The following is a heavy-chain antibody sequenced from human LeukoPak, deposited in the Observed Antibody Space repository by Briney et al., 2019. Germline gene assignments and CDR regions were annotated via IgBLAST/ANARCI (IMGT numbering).Heavy chain of an antibody. D-gene: IGHD1-26*01. CDR3: ARGGSRGSYPD. CDR2: ISAYNGNA. Sequence: ASVKVSCKASGYTFTSYGISWVRQAPGQGLEWMGWISAYNGNANYAQNLQGRVTMTTDTSTTTAYMDLRSLRSDDTAVYYCARGGSRGSYPDWGQGTLVTVSS. J-gene: IGHJ4*02. V-gene: IGHV1-18*01. CDR1: GYTFTSYG.